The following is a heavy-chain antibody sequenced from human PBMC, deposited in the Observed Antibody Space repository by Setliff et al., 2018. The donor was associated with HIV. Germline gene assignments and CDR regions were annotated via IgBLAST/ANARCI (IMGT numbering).Heavy chain of an antibody. V-gene: IGHV4-59*08. CDR2: IYTNGRT. D-gene: IGHD3-22*01. CDR3: ARHDHSDSLSYPMDV. CDR1: GGSISSYF. Sequence: LSLTCTVSGGSISSYFWSWIRQPPGKGLEWIGYIYTNGRTNYNPSLKSRVTISVDSSKNQVSLTVTSVTAADTAVYYCARHDHSDSLSYPMDVWGKGTTVTVSS. J-gene: IGHJ6*03.